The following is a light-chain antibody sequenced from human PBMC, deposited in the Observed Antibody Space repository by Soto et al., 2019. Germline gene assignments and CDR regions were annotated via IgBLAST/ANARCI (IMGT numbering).Light chain of an antibody. J-gene: IGLJ1*01. CDR2: DVS. CDR3: QSYDSSLRGSNV. CDR1: SSDVGGYNY. Sequence: QSVLTQPRSVSGSPGQSVTISCTGTSSDVGGYNYVSWYQQHPGKAPKLMIYDVSKRPSGVPDRFSGSKSGNTASLTISGLQAEDEADYYCQSYDSSLRGSNVFGTGTKLTVL. V-gene: IGLV2-11*01.